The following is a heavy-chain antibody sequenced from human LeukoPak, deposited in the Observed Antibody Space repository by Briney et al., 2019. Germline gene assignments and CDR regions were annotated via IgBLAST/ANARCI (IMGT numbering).Heavy chain of an antibody. D-gene: IGHD2-21*01. V-gene: IGHV3-23*01. CDR3: AKRGVVIRVILVGFHKEAYYFDS. CDR1: GITLSNYG. J-gene: IGHJ4*02. CDR2: ISDSAGRT. Sequence: PGGSLRLSCAVSGITLSNYGMSWVRQAPGKGLEWVAGISDSAGRTNYADSVKGRFTISRDNPKNTLYLQMNSLRAEDTAVYFCAKRGVVIRVILVGFHKEAYYFDSWGQGALVTVSS.